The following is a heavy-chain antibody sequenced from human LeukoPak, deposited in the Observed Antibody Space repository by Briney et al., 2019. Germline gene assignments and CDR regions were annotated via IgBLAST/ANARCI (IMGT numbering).Heavy chain of an antibody. D-gene: IGHD3-22*01. CDR3: ARDVYYDGSGPAY. CDR2: ISSSSSYI. CDR1: GVTYRGYR. J-gene: IGHJ4*02. V-gene: IGHV3-21*01. Sequence: GGSLRHSCAPSGVTYRGYRMSWGRRAPGKGLEWVSSISSSSSYIYYADSVKGRFTISRDNAKNSLYLQMNSLRAEDTSVYYCARDVYYDGSGPAYWRQGTLVTVSS.